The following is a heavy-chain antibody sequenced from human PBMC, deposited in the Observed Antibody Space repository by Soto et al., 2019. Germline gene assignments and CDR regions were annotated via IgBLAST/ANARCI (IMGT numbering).Heavy chain of an antibody. CDR3: ARGGIGLTVFRMDV. V-gene: IGHV6-1*01. CDR1: GASVSNNNAA. CDR2: TYYRSKWYT. Sequence: SQTLSLTCAMSGASVSNNNAAWHCIRQSPSRGLEWLGRTYYRSKWYTYYAVSVRSRATINPDTSKNQFSLQLSSVIPEDTAVYYRARGGIGLTVFRMDVWGQGTTVTVSS. D-gene: IGHD4-4*01. J-gene: IGHJ6*01.